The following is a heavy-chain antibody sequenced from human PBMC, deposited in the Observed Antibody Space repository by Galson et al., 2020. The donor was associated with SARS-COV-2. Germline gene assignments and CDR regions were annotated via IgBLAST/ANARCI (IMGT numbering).Heavy chain of an antibody. Sequence: SQTLSLTCAVYGGSFSGHHWSWIRQPPGKGLEWIGEINHSGSTNYNPSLKGRVTISTDTSKNQISLKLTSVTAADTAVYYCARGTLEITMIVVIFTGGSYYFDYWGQGTLVTVSS. D-gene: IGHD3-22*01. CDR2: INHSGST. J-gene: IGHJ4*02. CDR3: ARGTLEITMIVVIFTGGSYYFDY. V-gene: IGHV4-34*01. CDR1: GGSFSGHH.